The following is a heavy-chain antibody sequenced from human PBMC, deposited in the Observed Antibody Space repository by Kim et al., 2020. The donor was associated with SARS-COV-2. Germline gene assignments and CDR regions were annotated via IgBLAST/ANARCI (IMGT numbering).Heavy chain of an antibody. V-gene: IGHV1-2*02. D-gene: IGHD6-19*01. Sequence: ASVKVSCKASGYTFTGYYMHWVRQAPGQGLEWMGWINPNGGGTNYAQKFQGRVTMTRDTSISTAYMEPSRLRSDDTAVYYCARDMRQWLGKGVFDYWGQGTLVTVSS. J-gene: IGHJ4*02. CDR1: GYTFTGYY. CDR2: INPNGGGT. CDR3: ARDMRQWLGKGVFDY.